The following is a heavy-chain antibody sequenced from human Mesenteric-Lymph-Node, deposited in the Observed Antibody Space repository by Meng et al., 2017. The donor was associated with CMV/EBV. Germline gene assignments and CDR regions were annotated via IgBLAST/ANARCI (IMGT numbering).Heavy chain of an antibody. J-gene: IGHJ4*02. Sequence: SGFTVSSIYMSWVRQGPGKGLRWVSVIYIDGSTYYAGSVKGRFTISRDNSKNTLYLQMNSLRDEDTAVYYCARDGGPRGSSWYRFDYWGQGALVTVSS. CDR2: IYIDGST. CDR3: ARDGGPRGSSWYRFDY. CDR1: GFTVSSIY. D-gene: IGHD6-13*01. V-gene: IGHV3-53*01.